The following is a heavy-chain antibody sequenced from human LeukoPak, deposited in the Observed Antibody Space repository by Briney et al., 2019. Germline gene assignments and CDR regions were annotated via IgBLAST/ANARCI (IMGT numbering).Heavy chain of an antibody. CDR1: GFTFSTYA. Sequence: GGSLRLSCAASGFTFSTYAMSWVRQAPGKGLEWVAVISYDGSNKYYADSVKGRFTISRDNSKNTLYLQMNSLRAEDTAVYYCAKDPGGGGLDYWGQGTLVTVSS. CDR2: ISYDGSNK. J-gene: IGHJ4*02. CDR3: AKDPGGGGLDY. V-gene: IGHV3-30*18. D-gene: IGHD3-16*01.